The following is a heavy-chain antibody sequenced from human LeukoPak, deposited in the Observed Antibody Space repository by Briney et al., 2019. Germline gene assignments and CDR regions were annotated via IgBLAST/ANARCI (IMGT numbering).Heavy chain of an antibody. J-gene: IGHJ6*02. Sequence: PSETLSLTCAVYGGSFSGYYWSWIRQPPGKGLEWIGEINHSGSTNYNPSLKSRVTISVDTSKNQFSLKLSSVTAADTAVYYCAREVRRCSSTSCYYYYYYGMDVWGQGTTVTVSS. D-gene: IGHD2-2*01. CDR1: GGSFSGYY. CDR3: AREVRRCSSTSCYYYYYYGMDV. V-gene: IGHV4-34*01. CDR2: INHSGST.